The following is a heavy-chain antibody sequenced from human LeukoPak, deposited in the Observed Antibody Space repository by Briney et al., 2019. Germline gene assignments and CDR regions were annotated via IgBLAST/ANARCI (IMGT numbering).Heavy chain of an antibody. CDR2: INHSGST. V-gene: IGHV4-34*01. J-gene: IGHJ6*01. Sequence: PSETLSLTCAVYGGSFSGYYWSWIRQPPGRGLEWIGEINHSGSTNYNPSLKSRVTISVDTSKNQFSLKLSSVTAADTAVYYCARGRARGSSSWYRYYGMYVSGQGTTVTVSS. D-gene: IGHD6-13*01. CDR1: GGSFSGYY. CDR3: ARGRARGSSSWYRYYGMYV.